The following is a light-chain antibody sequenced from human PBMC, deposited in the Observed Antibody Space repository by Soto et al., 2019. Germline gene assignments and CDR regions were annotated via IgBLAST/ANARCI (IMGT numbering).Light chain of an antibody. V-gene: IGKV3-15*01. Sequence: EIALTQSPATLSVSPGERVTLSRRASESLSYFLAWYQHKPGQSPRLVISGVSTRVAGVPSRFSGGGSATDLTLTISSLQSEDFAVYYCQSYNDWPFALGQGTKLEI. J-gene: IGKJ2*01. CDR3: QSYNDWPFA. CDR2: GVS. CDR1: ESLSYF.